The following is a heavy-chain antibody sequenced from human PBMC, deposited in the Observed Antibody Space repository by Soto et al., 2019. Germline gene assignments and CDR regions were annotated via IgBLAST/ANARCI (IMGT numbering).Heavy chain of an antibody. Sequence: QVQLQESGPGLVKPSQTLSLTCTVSGGSISSGGYYWSWIRQHPGKGLEWIGYIYYSGSTYYNPSLQRRVTIPVDTSTNQFSLKLSSVTAADTAVYYCARWPQLEPRFDYWGQGTLVTVSS. J-gene: IGHJ4*02. CDR2: IYYSGST. V-gene: IGHV4-31*03. CDR1: GGSISSGGYY. D-gene: IGHD1-1*01. CDR3: ARWPQLEPRFDY.